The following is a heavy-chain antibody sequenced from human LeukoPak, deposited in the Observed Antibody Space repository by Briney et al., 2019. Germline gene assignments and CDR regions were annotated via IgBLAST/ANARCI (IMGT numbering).Heavy chain of an antibody. J-gene: IGHJ6*02. V-gene: IGHV1-2*02. CDR3: ARETTVTTSRPREGYYYYGMDV. CDR2: INPNSGGT. D-gene: IGHD4-17*01. Sequence: ASVKVSCKASGYTFTGYYMHWVRQAPGQGLEWMGWINPNSGGTNYAQKFQGRVTITADKSTSTAYMELSSLRSEDTAVYYCARETTVTTSRPREGYYYYGMDVWGQGTTVTVSS. CDR1: GYTFTGYY.